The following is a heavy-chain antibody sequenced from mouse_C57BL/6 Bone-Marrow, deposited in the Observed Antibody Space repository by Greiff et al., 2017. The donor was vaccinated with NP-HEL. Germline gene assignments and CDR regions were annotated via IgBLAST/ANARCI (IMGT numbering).Heavy chain of an antibody. D-gene: IGHD2-3*01. J-gene: IGHJ4*01. CDR1: GFTFSSYG. Sequence: EVKLVESGGDLVKPGGSLKLSCAASGFTFSSYGMSWVRQTPDKRLEWVATISSGGSSTYYPDSVKGRFTISRDNAKNTLYLQMSSLKSEDTAMYYCARPGYYSYAMDYWGQGTSVTVSS. V-gene: IGHV5-6*02. CDR3: ARPGYYSYAMDY. CDR2: ISSGGSST.